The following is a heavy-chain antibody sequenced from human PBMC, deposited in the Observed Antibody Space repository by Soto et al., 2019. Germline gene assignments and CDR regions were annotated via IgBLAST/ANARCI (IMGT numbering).Heavy chain of an antibody. J-gene: IGHJ4*02. D-gene: IGHD6-19*01. Sequence: GGSLRLSCAASGFTLSDYYMIWIRQAPGKGLEWAAYISSSGRSINYADSAKGRFTISRDSAKNSLFLQMDSLRADDTAVYYCARRGSTGWYETYFDYWGQGILVTVSS. CDR3: ARRGSTGWYETYFDY. CDR2: ISSSGRSI. V-gene: IGHV3-11*01. CDR1: GFTLSDYY.